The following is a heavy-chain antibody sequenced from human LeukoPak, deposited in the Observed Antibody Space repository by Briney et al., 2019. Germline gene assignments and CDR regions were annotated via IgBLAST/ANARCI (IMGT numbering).Heavy chain of an antibody. V-gene: IGHV3-30*03. J-gene: IGHJ4*02. CDR2: ISNDGSNK. D-gene: IGHD5-24*01. CDR3: AGGMATRD. CDR1: GFIFSTYG. Sequence: GRSLRLSCAASGFIFSTYGIHWVRQAPGKGLEWVAVISNDGSNKYYADSVKGRFTISRDNSKNTLYLQMNSLRAEDTAMYYCAGGMATRDWDQGTLVTVSS.